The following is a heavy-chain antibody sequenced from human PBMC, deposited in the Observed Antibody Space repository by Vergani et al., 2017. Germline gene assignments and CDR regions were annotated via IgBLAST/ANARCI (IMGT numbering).Heavy chain of an antibody. V-gene: IGHV3-30-3*01. J-gene: IGHJ6*03. CDR3: AREYSYYYMDV. Sequence: QVQLVESGGGVVQPGRSLRLSCAASGFTFSSYAMHWVRQAPGKGLEWVAVISYDGSNKYYADSVKGRFTIYRDNSKNTLYLQMNSLRAEDTAVYYCAREYSYYYMDVWGKGTTVTVSS. CDR1: GFTFSSYA. CDR2: ISYDGSNK.